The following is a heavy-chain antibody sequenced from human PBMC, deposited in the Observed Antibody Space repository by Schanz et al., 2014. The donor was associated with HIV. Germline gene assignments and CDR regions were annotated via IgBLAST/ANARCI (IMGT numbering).Heavy chain of an antibody. J-gene: IGHJ3*02. V-gene: IGHV3-30*18. CDR1: GFTFNTYG. Sequence: QVQLVESGGGVVQPGRSLRLSCAASGFTFNTYGMHWVRQAPGKGLEWVAGISYDGVNVYYADSVKGRFTISRDNSKNTLYLQMNSLRAEDTAVYYCAKDPTYGDYGGDAFDIWGQGTMVTVSS. D-gene: IGHD4-17*01. CDR3: AKDPTYGDYGGDAFDI. CDR2: ISYDGVNV.